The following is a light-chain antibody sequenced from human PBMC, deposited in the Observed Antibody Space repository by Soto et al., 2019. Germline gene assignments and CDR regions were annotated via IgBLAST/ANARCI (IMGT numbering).Light chain of an antibody. Sequence: QSVLTQPPSVSGAPGQRVTISCTGSSSNIGAGYDVHWYQQLPGTAPKLLIYGNSNRPSGVPDRFSGSKSGTSASLAITGLQADYEADYSCQSYDSSLSGSDLYVFGTGTKLTVL. CDR1: SSNIGAGYD. V-gene: IGLV1-40*01. J-gene: IGLJ1*01. CDR3: QSYDSSLSGSDLYV. CDR2: GNS.